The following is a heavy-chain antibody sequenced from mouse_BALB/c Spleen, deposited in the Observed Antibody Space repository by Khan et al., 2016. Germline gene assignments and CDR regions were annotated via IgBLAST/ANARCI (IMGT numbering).Heavy chain of an antibody. V-gene: IGHV5-9-2*01. CDR2: ISGGGSYT. D-gene: IGHD1-1*01. CDR3: ARNYGSSYPDY. Sequence: EVELVESGGGLVKPGGSLKLSCAASGFTFSSYGMSWVRQTPEKRLEWVATISGGGSYTYYPDSVKGRFTISRDNAKNNLYLQMSSLRSEDTALYYCARNYGSSYPDYGGQGTSVTVSS. J-gene: IGHJ4*01. CDR1: GFTFSSYG.